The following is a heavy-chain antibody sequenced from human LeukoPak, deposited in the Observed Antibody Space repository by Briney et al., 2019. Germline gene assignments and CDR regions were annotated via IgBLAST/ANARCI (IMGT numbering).Heavy chain of an antibody. J-gene: IGHJ6*03. CDR3: ARENGMVRGVIITGYYYYMDV. D-gene: IGHD3-10*01. Sequence: GSLRLSCAASGFTFSSYWMSWVRQAPGKGLEWVANIKQDGSEKYYVDSVKGRFTISRDNAKNSLYLQMNSLRAEDTAVYYCARENGMVRGVIITGYYYYMDVWGKGTTATVSS. CDR2: IKQDGSEK. CDR1: GFTFSSYW. V-gene: IGHV3-7*01.